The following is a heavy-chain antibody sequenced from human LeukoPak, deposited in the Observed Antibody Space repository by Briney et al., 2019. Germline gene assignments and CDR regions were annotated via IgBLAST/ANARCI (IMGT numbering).Heavy chain of an antibody. V-gene: IGHV3-23*01. Sequence: GGSLRLSCAASGFTFSSQWMSWVRQAPGKGLEWVSAISGSGGSTYYADSVKGRFTISRDNSKNTLYLQMNSLRAEDTAVYYCAKDVAQWLALYYFDYWGQGTLVTVSS. J-gene: IGHJ4*02. CDR1: GFTFSSQW. CDR2: ISGSGGST. CDR3: AKDVAQWLALYYFDY. D-gene: IGHD6-19*01.